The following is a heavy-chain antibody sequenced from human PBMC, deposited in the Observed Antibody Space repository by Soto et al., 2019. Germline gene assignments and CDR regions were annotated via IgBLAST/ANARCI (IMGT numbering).Heavy chain of an antibody. CDR3: ASRGGHDALDL. V-gene: IGHV1-69*01. CDR1: GGTFISYT. J-gene: IGHJ3*01. D-gene: IGHD5-12*01. CDR2: ILPVFGTT. Sequence: QVQLVQSGTEVKKPGSSVKVSCKASGGTFISYTFNWVRQAPGQGLEWMGEILPVFGTTNYAPKFQGRVAFTADAATATGYMELYSLRSEDTALYYCASRGGHDALDLWGLGTMINVSS.